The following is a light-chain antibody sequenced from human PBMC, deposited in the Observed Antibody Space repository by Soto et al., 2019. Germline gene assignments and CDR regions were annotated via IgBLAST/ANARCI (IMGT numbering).Light chain of an antibody. CDR1: SNDINDYNY. CDR3: SSFTGSDNP. V-gene: IGLV2-8*01. J-gene: IGLJ2*01. CDR2: EVS. Sequence: QSSLTQPASVSGSPGQSITISCTGTSNDINDYNYVSWYQQHPGKAPKLIIYEVSQRPSGVPDRFSGSKSGNTASLTVSGLQLEDEADYYCSSFTGSDNPFGGGTKLTVL.